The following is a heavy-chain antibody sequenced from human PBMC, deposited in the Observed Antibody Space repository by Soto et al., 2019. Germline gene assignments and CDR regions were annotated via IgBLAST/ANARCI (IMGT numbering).Heavy chain of an antibody. CDR3: ARPVVVVPAAVYYFDY. V-gene: IGHV4-39*01. CDR2: IYYSGST. J-gene: IGHJ4*02. Sequence: QLQLQESGPGLVKPSETLSLTCTVSGGSITSSSYYWAWFRRPPGKGLGGIGSIYYSGSTYYNPSLKSRGTISVDTSKNQFSLKLSSVTAADTAVYYCARPVVVVPAAVYYFDYWGQGTLVTVSS. CDR1: GGSITSSSYY. D-gene: IGHD2-2*01.